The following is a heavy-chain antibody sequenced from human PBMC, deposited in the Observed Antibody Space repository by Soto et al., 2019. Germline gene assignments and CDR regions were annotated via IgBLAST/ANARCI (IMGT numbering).Heavy chain of an antibody. CDR3: ARQIYDSDTGPNFQYYFDS. D-gene: IGHD3-22*01. CDR1: GYSFAGYW. Sequence: HGESLKISCNGSGYSFAGYWVTWVRPKPGKGLEWMGRIDPSDSQTYYSPSFRGHVTISVTKSITTVFLQWSSLRASDTAMYYCARQIYDSDTGPNFQYYFDSWGQGTPVTVSS. CDR2: IDPSDSQT. V-gene: IGHV5-10-1*01. J-gene: IGHJ4*02.